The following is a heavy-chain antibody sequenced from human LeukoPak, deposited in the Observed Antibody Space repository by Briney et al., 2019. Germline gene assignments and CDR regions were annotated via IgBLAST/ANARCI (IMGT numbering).Heavy chain of an antibody. CDR2: IYTSGST. J-gene: IGHJ3*02. V-gene: IGHV4-61*02. Sequence: PSETLSLTCTVSGGSISSGSYYWTWIRQPAGKGLEWIGRIYTSGSTNYNPSLKSRVTISVDTSKNQFSLKLSSVTAADTAVYYCARSRGKQQQVTRGAFDIWGQGTMVTVSS. D-gene: IGHD6-13*01. CDR3: ARSRGKQQQVTRGAFDI. CDR1: GGSISSGSYY.